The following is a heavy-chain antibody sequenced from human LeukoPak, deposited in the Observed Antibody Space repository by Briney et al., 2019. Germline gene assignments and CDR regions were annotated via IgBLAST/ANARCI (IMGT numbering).Heavy chain of an antibody. V-gene: IGHV3-21*01. CDR1: GLTFSSYS. Sequence: PGGSLRLSCAASGLTFSSYSMNWVRQAPGKGLEWVSSISSSSSYIYYADSVKGRFTISRDNAKNSLYLQMNSLRAEDTAVYYCARDRLHTYYYDSSGPYYFDYWGQGTLVTVSS. D-gene: IGHD3-22*01. CDR3: ARDRLHTYYYDSSGPYYFDY. CDR2: ISSSSSYI. J-gene: IGHJ4*02.